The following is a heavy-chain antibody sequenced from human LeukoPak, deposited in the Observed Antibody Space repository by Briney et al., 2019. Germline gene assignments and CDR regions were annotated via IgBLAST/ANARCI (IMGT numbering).Heavy chain of an antibody. Sequence: GASVKVSCKASGYTFTSYDINWVRQATGQGLGWMGWMNPNSGNTGYAQKFQGRVTITRNTSISTAYMELSSLRSEDTAVYYCARGGGITGTTDGSFVYWGQGTLVTVSS. V-gene: IGHV1-8*03. CDR2: MNPNSGNT. J-gene: IGHJ4*02. CDR1: GYTFTSYD. CDR3: ARGGGITGTTDGSFVY. D-gene: IGHD1-7*01.